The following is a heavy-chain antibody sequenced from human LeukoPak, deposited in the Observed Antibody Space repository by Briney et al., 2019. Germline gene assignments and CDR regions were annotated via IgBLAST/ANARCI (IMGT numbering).Heavy chain of an antibody. Sequence: SETLSLTCTVSGGSISSYHWTWIRQPAGKGLEWIGRIYSSGGTNYNPSLKSRVTISVDTSKNQFSLKLSSVTAADTAVYYCARGSPYYDFWSGYSVLFDYWGQGTLVTVSS. CDR2: IYSSGGT. J-gene: IGHJ4*02. D-gene: IGHD3-3*01. CDR1: GGSISSYH. V-gene: IGHV4-4*07. CDR3: ARGSPYYDFWSGYSVLFDY.